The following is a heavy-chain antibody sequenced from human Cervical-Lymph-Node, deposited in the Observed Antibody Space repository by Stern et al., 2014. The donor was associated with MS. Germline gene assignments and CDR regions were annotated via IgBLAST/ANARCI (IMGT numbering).Heavy chain of an antibody. D-gene: IGHD1-26*01. V-gene: IGHV1-69*06. CDR3: ARDSPIFARPLKGEIDY. CDR2: IILLFNTA. Sequence: QVQLVQSGTEVKKPGSSVKVSCKASGVSFNNDAISWVRQAPGQGLEWVGGIILLFNTASYARKFQDRVSISADKSTKTVFLEVNRLTSEDTAVYYCARDSPIFARPLKGEIDYWGQGTLVTVSS. CDR1: GVSFNNDA. J-gene: IGHJ4*02.